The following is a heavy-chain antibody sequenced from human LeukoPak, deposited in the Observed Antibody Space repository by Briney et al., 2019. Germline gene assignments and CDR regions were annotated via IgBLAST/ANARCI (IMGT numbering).Heavy chain of an antibody. CDR1: GFTVGSNY. D-gene: IGHD3-22*01. V-gene: IGHV3-66*01. J-gene: IGHJ4*02. Sequence: GGSLRLSCAASGFTVGSNYMSWVRQAPGKGLEWVSVIYSGGSTYYADSVKGRFTISRDNSKNTLYLQMNSLRAEDTAVYYCARSVNYYDSSGYYAPFDYWGQGTLVTVSS. CDR2: IYSGGST. CDR3: ARSVNYYDSSGYYAPFDY.